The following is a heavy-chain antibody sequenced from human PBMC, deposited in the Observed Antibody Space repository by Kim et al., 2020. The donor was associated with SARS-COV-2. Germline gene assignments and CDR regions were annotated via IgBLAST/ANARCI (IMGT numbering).Heavy chain of an antibody. D-gene: IGHD3-22*01. V-gene: IGHV3-30-3*01. CDR3: ARGNSSGYLDY. CDR1: VFTFSSYA. Sequence: GGSLRLSCAASVFTFSSYAMHWVRQAPGKGLEWVAVISYDGSNKYYADSVKGRFTISRDNSKNTLYLQMNSLRAEDTAVYYCARGNSSGYLDYWGQGTLVTVSS. CDR2: ISYDGSNK. J-gene: IGHJ4*02.